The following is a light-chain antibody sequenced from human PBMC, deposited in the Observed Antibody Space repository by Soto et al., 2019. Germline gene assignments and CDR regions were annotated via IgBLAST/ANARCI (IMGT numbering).Light chain of an antibody. J-gene: IGKJ1*01. CDR2: GAS. Sequence: EIVLSQSPGTLPLSQGERATLSCRASQSVSNNYLAWYQQKPGQAPRLLIYGASNRATGIPDRFSGSGSGTDFTLTISSLQSEDFATYSCQQSYNSPQTFGRGTMV. CDR3: QQSYNSPQT. V-gene: IGKV3-20*01. CDR1: QSVSNNY.